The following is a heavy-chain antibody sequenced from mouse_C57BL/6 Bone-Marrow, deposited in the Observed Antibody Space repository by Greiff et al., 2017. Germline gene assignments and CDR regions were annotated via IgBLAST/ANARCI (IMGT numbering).Heavy chain of an antibody. D-gene: IGHD1-1*01. Sequence: VKLQESGPGLVAPSQSLSITCTVSGFSLTSYGVDWVRQSPGKGLEWLGVIWGVGSTNYNSALKSRLSISKDNSKSQVFLKMNSLQTDDTAMYYCASLLRGAMDYWGQGTSVTVSS. CDR2: IWGVGST. J-gene: IGHJ4*01. CDR3: ASLLRGAMDY. V-gene: IGHV2-6*01. CDR1: GFSLTSYG.